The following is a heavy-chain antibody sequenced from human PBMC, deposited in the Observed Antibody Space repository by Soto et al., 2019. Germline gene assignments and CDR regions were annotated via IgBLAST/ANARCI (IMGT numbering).Heavy chain of an antibody. CDR1: EFDFSTHV. V-gene: IGHV3-30-3*01. CDR2: ISYDGYNA. Sequence: PGGSLRLSCAASEFDFSTHVVHWVRQAPGQGLEWVAVISYDGYNAYYADSVKGRFTISKDNSRNTLLLQMDNLRSDDTAVYYCARAANGYGEFDYWGQGTLVTVSS. CDR3: ARAANGYGEFDY. D-gene: IGHD5-12*01. J-gene: IGHJ4*02.